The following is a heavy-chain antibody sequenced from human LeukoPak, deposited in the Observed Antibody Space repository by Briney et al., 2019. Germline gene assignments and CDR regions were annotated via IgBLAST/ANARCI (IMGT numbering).Heavy chain of an antibody. V-gene: IGHV7-4-1*02. CDR1: GYTFSSYA. D-gene: IGHD4-17*01. Sequence: ASVKVSCKASGYTFSSYAMNWVRQAPGQGLEWMGWINTNTGNPTYAQGFTGRFVFSLDTSVSTAYLQISSLQAEDTAVYYCARSNNDGDYLGVGFDYWGQGTLVTLSS. J-gene: IGHJ4*02. CDR2: INTNTGNP. CDR3: ARSNNDGDYLGVGFDY.